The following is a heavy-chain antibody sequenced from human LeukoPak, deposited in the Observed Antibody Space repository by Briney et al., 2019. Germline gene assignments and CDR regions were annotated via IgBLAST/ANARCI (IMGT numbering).Heavy chain of an antibody. CDR1: GYTFTSYD. Sequence: ASVKVSCKASGYTFTSYDINWVRQATGQGPEWMGWMNPNSGNTGYAQKFQGRVTMTRKTSISTAYMELSSLRSEDTAVYYCARLGGRITIFGVVTYDAFDIWGQGTMVTVSS. D-gene: IGHD3-3*01. CDR2: MNPNSGNT. V-gene: IGHV1-8*01. J-gene: IGHJ3*02. CDR3: ARLGGRITIFGVVTYDAFDI.